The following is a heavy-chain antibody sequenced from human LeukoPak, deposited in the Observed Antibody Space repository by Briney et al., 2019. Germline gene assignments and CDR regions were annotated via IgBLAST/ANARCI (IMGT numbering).Heavy chain of an antibody. J-gene: IGHJ6*03. Sequence: SETLSLTCTVSGGSISSYYWSWIRQPPGKGLEWIEYIYYSGSTNYNPSLKSRVTISVDTSKNQFSLKLSSVTAADTAVYYCARSAVAAAIGHYYYMDVWGKGTTVTVSS. D-gene: IGHD2-2*02. CDR2: IYYSGST. CDR1: GGSISSYY. V-gene: IGHV4-59*01. CDR3: ARSAVAAAIGHYYYMDV.